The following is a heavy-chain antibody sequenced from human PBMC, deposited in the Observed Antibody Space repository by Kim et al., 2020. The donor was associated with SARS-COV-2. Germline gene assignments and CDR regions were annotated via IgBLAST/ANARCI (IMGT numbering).Heavy chain of an antibody. J-gene: IGHJ4*02. CDR3: ARGGYYDSSGYNDY. V-gene: IGHV4-59*09. D-gene: IGHD3-22*01. Sequence: NTSRKSRVTISVDTSKNQFSLKLSSVTAADTAVYYCARGGYYDSSGYNDYWGQGTLVTVSS.